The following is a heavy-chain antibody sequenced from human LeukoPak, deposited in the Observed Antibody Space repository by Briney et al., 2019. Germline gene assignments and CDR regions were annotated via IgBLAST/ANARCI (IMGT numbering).Heavy chain of an antibody. V-gene: IGHV3-23*01. Sequence: GGSLRLSCAASGFTLSSYAMSWVRQAPGKGLEWVSAISGSGGSTYYADSVKGRFTISRDNSKNTLYLQMNSLRAEDTAVYYCAKAVVVVITTAWFDPWGQGTLVTVSS. CDR3: AKAVVVVITTAWFDP. CDR1: GFTLSSYA. D-gene: IGHD3-22*01. J-gene: IGHJ5*02. CDR2: ISGSGGST.